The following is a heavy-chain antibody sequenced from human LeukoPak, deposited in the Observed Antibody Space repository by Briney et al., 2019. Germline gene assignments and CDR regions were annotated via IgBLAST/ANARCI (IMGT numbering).Heavy chain of an antibody. J-gene: IGHJ6*03. D-gene: IGHD3-3*01. Sequence: WETLSLTCTVSGGSISSYYWSWIRQPPGKGLEWIGYIYYSGSTNYNPSLKSRVTISVDTSKNQFSLKLSSMTAADTAVYYCARVGYDFWSGYYKFYYYYYMDVWGKGTTVTVSS. CDR1: GGSISSYY. CDR2: IYYSGST. CDR3: ARVGYDFWSGYYKFYYYYYMDV. V-gene: IGHV4-59*01.